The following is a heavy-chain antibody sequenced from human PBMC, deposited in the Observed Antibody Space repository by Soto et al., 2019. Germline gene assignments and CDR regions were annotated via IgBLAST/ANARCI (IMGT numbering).Heavy chain of an antibody. J-gene: IGHJ4*02. CDR2: INNDGSRT. CDR1: GFTFSSYW. D-gene: IGHD5-12*01. V-gene: IGHV3-74*01. Sequence: EVQLVESGGGLVQPGGSLRLSCAASGFTFSSYWMHWVRQAPGKGLVWVSRINNDGSRTDYADSVKGRFTISRDNAKNTLYLEMNSLIAEDTAVYYCARVPTGGYDWNWGQGTLVTVSS. CDR3: ARVPTGGYDWN.